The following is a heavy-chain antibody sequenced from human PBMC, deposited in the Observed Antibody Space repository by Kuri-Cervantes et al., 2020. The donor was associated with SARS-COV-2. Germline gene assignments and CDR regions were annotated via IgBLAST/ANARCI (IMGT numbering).Heavy chain of an antibody. D-gene: IGHD3-3*01. CDR3: ARARIVVFAVVSNEFDN. CDR1: GYTFTGYY. Sequence: APVKVSCKASGYTFTGYYMHCLRQAPGQGLEWMGWINPKTGGTHYAQQFQGSITMTRDTSISTVYLYLRRLRSDDTAVYYCARARIVVFAVVSNEFDNWGPGTLVTVSS. V-gene: IGHV1-2*04. CDR2: INPKTGGT. J-gene: IGHJ4*02.